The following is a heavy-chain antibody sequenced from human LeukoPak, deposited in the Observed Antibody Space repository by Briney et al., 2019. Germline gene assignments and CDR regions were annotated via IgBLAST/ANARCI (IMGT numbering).Heavy chain of an antibody. CDR2: ISSSSSYI. CDR3: ARDPTKRSYGPLHFDY. Sequence: PGGSLRLSCAASGFTFSSYSMNWVRQAPGKGLEWVSSISSSSSYIYYADSVKGRFTISRDNAKNSLYLQMNSLRAEDTAVYYCARDPTKRSYGPLHFDYWGQGTLVTVSS. J-gene: IGHJ4*02. D-gene: IGHD1-26*01. V-gene: IGHV3-21*01. CDR1: GFTFSSYS.